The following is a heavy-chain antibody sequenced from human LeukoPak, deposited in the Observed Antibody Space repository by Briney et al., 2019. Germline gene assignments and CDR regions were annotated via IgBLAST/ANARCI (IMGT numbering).Heavy chain of an antibody. CDR2: ISPNAGGT. CDR1: GFTFSSYA. D-gene: IGHD3-10*01. V-gene: IGHV3-23*01. Sequence: PGVSVRLSCAASGFTFSSYAMSWVRQAPGKGLEWVSAISPNAGGTSYADSVKGRFTISSDNSKDTLYRQMNSLRAEDTALYYCAKRDGSGSSEKTFDYWGQGTLVTLAS. CDR3: AKRDGSGSSEKTFDY. J-gene: IGHJ4*03.